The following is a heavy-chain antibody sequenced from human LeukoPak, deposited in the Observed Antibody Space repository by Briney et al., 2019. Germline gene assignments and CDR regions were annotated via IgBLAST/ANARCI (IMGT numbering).Heavy chain of an antibody. CDR2: IYWDDDK. V-gene: IGHV2-5*02. J-gene: IGHJ4*02. Sequence: ESGPTLVKPTQTLTLTCTFSGFSLRSSGVGVGWVRQPPGKALEWLALIYWDDDKRYSPSLKSRLTITKDTSKSQVVLTVTNMDPVDTATYYRAHGTIFGVVKIPGAFDYWGQGSLVTVSS. CDR3: AHGTIFGVVKIPGAFDY. D-gene: IGHD3-3*01. CDR1: GFSLRSSGVG.